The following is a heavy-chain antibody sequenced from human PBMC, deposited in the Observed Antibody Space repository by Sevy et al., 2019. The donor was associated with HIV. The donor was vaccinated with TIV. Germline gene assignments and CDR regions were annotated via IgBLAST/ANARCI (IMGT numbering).Heavy chain of an antibody. CDR1: GFTFDDYT. Sequence: GGSLRLSCEASGFTFDDYTLHWARQAPGKGLEWVSLISWDGGSTYYADSVKVRFTISRDNSKNSLYLQMNSLGTEDTALYYCAKGEYSSSWYNGMDVWGQGTTVTVSS. J-gene: IGHJ6*02. D-gene: IGHD6-13*01. CDR2: ISWDGGST. V-gene: IGHV3-43*01. CDR3: AKGEYSSSWYNGMDV.